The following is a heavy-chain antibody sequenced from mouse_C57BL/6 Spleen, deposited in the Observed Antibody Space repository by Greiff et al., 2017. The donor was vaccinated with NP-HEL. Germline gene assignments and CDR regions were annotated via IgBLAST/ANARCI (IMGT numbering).Heavy chain of an antibody. D-gene: IGHD1-1*01. J-gene: IGHJ3*01. CDR3: AREYYGSSSSY. V-gene: IGHV1-55*01. Sequence: QVQLQQSGAELVKPGASVKMSCKASGYTFTSYWITWVKQRPGQGLEWIGDIYPGSGSTNYNEKFKSKATLTVDTSSSTAYMQLSSLTSEDSAVYYCAREYYGSSSSYWGQGTLVTVST. CDR2: IYPGSGST. CDR1: GYTFTSYW.